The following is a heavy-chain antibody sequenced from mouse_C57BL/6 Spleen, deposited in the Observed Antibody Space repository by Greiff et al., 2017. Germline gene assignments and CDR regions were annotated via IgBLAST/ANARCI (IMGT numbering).Heavy chain of an antibody. V-gene: IGHV1-15*01. CDR3: TRGMATGRFAY. J-gene: IGHJ3*01. CDR1: GYTFTDYE. CDR2: IDPETGGT. D-gene: IGHD2-3*01. Sequence: QVQLQQSGAELVRPGASVTLSCKASGYTFTDYEMHWVKQTPVHGLEWIGAIDPETGGTAYNQKFKGKAILTADKSSSTAYMELRSLTSEDSAVYYCTRGMATGRFAYWGQGTLVTVSA.